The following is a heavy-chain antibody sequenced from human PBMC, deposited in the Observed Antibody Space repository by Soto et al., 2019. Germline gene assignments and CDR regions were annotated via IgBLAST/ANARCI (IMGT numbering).Heavy chain of an antibody. D-gene: IGHD3-3*01. CDR3: AREYDDFWSGYYPVDY. CDR2: ISSSSSYI. Sequence: PGGSLRLSCAASGFTFSSYSMNWVRQAPGKGLEWVSSISSSSSYIYYADSVKGRFTISRDNAKNSLYLQMNSLRAEDTAVYYCAREYDDFWSGYYPVDYWGQGTLVTVSS. J-gene: IGHJ4*02. V-gene: IGHV3-21*01. CDR1: GFTFSSYS.